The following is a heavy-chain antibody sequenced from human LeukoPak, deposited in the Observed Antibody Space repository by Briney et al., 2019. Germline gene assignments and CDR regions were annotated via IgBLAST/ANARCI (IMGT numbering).Heavy chain of an antibody. J-gene: IGHJ4*02. CDR1: GFTFTSYA. Sequence: GGSLRLSCAASGFTFTSYALHWVRQAPGKGLEWVAVISYDGSNKYYADSVKGRFTISRDNSKNTLYLQMNSLRAEDTAVYYCARDQSAAAYYYGSGSLDYWSQGTLVTVSS. CDR3: ARDQSAAAYYYGSGSLDY. V-gene: IGHV3-30*04. D-gene: IGHD3-10*01. CDR2: ISYDGSNK.